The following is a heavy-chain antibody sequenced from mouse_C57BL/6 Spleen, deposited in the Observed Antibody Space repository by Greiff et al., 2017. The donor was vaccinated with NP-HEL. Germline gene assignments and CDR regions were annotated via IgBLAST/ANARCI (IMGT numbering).Heavy chain of an antibody. Sequence: GGGLVQPKGSLKLSCAASGFSFNTYAMNWVRQAPGKGLEWVARIRSKSNNYATYYADSVKDRFTISRDDSESMLYLQMNNLKTEDTAMYYCVTGSSYYYAMDYWGQGTSVTVSS. CDR1: GFSFNTYA. CDR3: VTGSSYYYAMDY. V-gene: IGHV10-1*01. J-gene: IGHJ4*01. CDR2: IRSKSNNYAT. D-gene: IGHD1-1*01.